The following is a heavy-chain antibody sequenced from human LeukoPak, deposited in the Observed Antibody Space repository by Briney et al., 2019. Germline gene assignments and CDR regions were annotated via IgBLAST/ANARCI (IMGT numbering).Heavy chain of an antibody. CDR2: INPNTHTT. D-gene: IGHD3-3*01. CDR1: GYPFTRYE. CDR3: ARSITIFGVVQFDP. Sequence: GASVKVSCRASGYPFTRYEINWVRQATGQGLEWMGWINPNTHTTDYEAKFQGRVAMTMNMSTSTVYMELSGLTSEDTAVYYCARSITIFGVVQFDPWGQGTLVTVSS. J-gene: IGHJ5*02. V-gene: IGHV1-8*01.